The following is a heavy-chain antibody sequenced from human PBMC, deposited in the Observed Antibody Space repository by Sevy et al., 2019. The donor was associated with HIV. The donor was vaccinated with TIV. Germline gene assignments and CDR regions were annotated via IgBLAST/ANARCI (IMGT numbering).Heavy chain of an antibody. V-gene: IGHV3-30*18. J-gene: IGHJ1*01. Sequence: GGSLRLSCAASGFTFSSYDMHWVRQAPGKGLEWVAVISYDGSNKYYADSVKGRFTISRDNSKNTLYLQMNSLGAEDTAVYYCAKSSKVDYFQHWGQGTLVTVSS. CDR2: ISYDGSNK. CDR3: AKSSKVDYFQH. CDR1: GFTFSSYD.